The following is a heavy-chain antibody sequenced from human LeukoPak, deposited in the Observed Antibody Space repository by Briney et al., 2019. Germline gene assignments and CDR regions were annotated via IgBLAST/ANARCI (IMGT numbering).Heavy chain of an antibody. J-gene: IGHJ5*02. V-gene: IGHV1-2*02. Sequence: ASVKVSCKASGYTFTGYYMHWVRRAPGQGLEWMGWINPNSGGTNYAQKFQGRVTMTRDTSISTAYRELSRLRSDDTAVYYCARATGYSSGWYDPFDPWGQGTLVTVSS. CDR1: GYTFTGYY. CDR3: ARATGYSSGWYDPFDP. D-gene: IGHD6-19*01. CDR2: INPNSGGT.